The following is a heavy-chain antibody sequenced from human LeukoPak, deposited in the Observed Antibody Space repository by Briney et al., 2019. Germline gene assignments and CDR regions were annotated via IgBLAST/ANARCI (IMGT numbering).Heavy chain of an antibody. V-gene: IGHV3-23*01. CDR3: ARCRVTMLRGVTIGDYGYYMDV. CDR2: ISGSGGST. D-gene: IGHD3-10*01. Sequence: GGSLRLSCAASGFTLSSYGMSWVRQAPGKGLEWVSAISGSGGSTYYADSVKGRFTISRDNSKNTLYLQMNSLRAEDTAVYYCARCRVTMLRGVTIGDYGYYMDVWGKGTTVTISS. CDR1: GFTLSSYG. J-gene: IGHJ6*03.